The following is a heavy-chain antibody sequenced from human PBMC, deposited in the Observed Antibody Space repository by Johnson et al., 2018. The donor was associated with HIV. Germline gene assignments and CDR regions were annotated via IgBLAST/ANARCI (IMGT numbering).Heavy chain of an antibody. CDR2: IYSGDST. V-gene: IGHV3-66*01. D-gene: IGHD4-17*01. CDR3: ARMTTTVSHHDGFDI. J-gene: IGHJ3*02. Sequence: VQLVESGGGLVQPGGSLRLSCAASGFTFSSYAMSWVRQAPGKGLEWVSVIYSGDSTYYADSVKGRFTISRDNSKNTLYLQMKRLRAEDTAVYYCARMTTTVSHHDGFDIWGQGTMVTVSS. CDR1: GFTFSSYA.